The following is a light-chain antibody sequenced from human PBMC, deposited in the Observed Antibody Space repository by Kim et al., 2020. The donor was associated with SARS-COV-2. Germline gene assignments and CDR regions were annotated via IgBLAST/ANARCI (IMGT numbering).Light chain of an antibody. CDR3: QQFNNYPLT. V-gene: IGKV1D-13*01. J-gene: IGKJ4*01. CDR1: EGVSSA. Sequence: GSGGGRVAITGRGSEGVSSALAWYQQKPGRAHQLLIDDGSSWESGVLSRFSGSGAGTDFTLTISSLQPEDFAAYYCQQFNNYPLTFGGGTKVDIK. CDR2: DGS.